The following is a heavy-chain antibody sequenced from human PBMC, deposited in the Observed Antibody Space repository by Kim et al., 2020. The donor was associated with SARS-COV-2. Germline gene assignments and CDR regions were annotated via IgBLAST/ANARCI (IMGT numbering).Heavy chain of an antibody. J-gene: IGHJ4*02. CDR2: T. D-gene: IGHD4-17*01. CDR3: ARRDYGGFDY. Sequence: TCSSPSLKSRRTISVEPTKNQFSLKLSSVTAADTAVYYCARRDYGGFDYWGQGTRVTVSS. V-gene: IGHV4-39*01.